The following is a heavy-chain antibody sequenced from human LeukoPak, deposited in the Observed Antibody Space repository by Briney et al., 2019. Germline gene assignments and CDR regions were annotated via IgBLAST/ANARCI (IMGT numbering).Heavy chain of an antibody. D-gene: IGHD3-22*01. CDR2: MYYSGST. J-gene: IGHJ5*02. Sequence: LRLSCAASGFTVSFNYMSWVRQAPGKGLEWIAYMYYSGSTYYNPSLKSRVTMSADTSKNQLSLKLSSVTAADTAVYYCARPYYYDSRIDPWGQGILVTVSS. CDR1: GFTVSFNY. V-gene: IGHV4-30-4*08. CDR3: ARPYYYDSRIDP.